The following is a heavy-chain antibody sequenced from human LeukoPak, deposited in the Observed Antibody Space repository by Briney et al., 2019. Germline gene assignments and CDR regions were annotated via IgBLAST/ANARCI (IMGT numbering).Heavy chain of an antibody. V-gene: IGHV1-18*01. Sequence: ASVTVSCKASVYTFTNYGISWVRQAPGQGLEGMGWINAYNDNTNYVQKLQGRVTMNPDTSTSTAYMEVRSLRSDDADVYFCARDGEGVTMVRRVYNWFDLWGQGTLVTVSS. CDR2: INAYNDNT. CDR3: ARDGEGVTMVRRVYNWFDL. J-gene: IGHJ5*02. CDR1: VYTFTNYG. D-gene: IGHD3-10*01.